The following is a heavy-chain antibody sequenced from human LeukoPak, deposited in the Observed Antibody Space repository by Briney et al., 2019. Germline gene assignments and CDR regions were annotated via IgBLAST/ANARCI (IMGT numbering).Heavy chain of an antibody. CDR1: GGSFSGYY. CDR3: ARPIYSSSWTDAFDI. J-gene: IGHJ3*02. D-gene: IGHD6-13*01. V-gene: IGHV4-59*08. CDR2: IYYSGST. Sequence: SETLSLTCAVYGGSFSGYYWSWIRQPPGKGLEWIGYIYYSGSTNYNPSLKSRVTISVDTSKNQFSLKLSSVTAADTAVYYCARPIYSSSWTDAFDIWGQGTMVTVSS.